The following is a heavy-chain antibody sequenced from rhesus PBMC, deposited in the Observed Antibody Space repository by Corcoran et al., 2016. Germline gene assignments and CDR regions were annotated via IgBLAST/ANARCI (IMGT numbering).Heavy chain of an antibody. D-gene: IGHD3-9*01. Sequence: QLQESGPGLVKPSETLSLTCAVSGGSLSSHYWNWIRQPPGKGLEWIGRISGSGGSTDYNPSLKSRVTISTDTSKNQFSLKLSSVTAADTAVYYCARERYEDDYWLPLTPLDYWGQGVLVTVSS. CDR1: GGSLSSHY. CDR2: ISGSGGST. V-gene: IGHV4-173*01. J-gene: IGHJ4*01. CDR3: ARERYEDDYWLPLTPLDY.